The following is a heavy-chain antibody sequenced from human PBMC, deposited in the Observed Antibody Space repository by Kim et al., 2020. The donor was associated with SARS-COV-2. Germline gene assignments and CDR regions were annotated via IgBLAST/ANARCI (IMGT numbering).Heavy chain of an antibody. Sequence: SVKVSCKASGGTFSSYAISWVRQAPGQGLEWMGGIIPIFGTANYAQKFQGRATITADESTSTAYMELSSLRSEDTAVYYCARTAAPIAAAGTGADDYWGQGTLVTVSS. CDR1: GGTFSSYA. D-gene: IGHD6-13*01. V-gene: IGHV1-69*13. CDR3: ARTAAPIAAAGTGADDY. CDR2: IIPIFGTA. J-gene: IGHJ4*02.